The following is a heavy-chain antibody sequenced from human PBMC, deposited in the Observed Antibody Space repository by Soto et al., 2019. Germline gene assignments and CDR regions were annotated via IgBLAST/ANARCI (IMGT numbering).Heavy chain of an antibody. V-gene: IGHV4-30-2*01. CDR2: IYHRGST. D-gene: IGHD4-17*01. CDR3: ARGQTTVTTLGY. J-gene: IGHJ4*02. Sequence: QLQLQESGSGLVKPSQTLSLTCAVSGGSISSGGYSWYWIRQPPGKGLEWIGYIYHRGSTYYNPSHKSRVTISVDSSKDQSSLKLSSVTAADTAVYYCARGQTTVTTLGYWGQGTLVTVSS. CDR1: GGSISSGGYS.